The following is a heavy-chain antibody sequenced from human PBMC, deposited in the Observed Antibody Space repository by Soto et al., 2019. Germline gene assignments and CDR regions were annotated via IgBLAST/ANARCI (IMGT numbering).Heavy chain of an antibody. CDR2: MNPNSGNT. J-gene: IGHJ5*02. Sequence: QVPLVQSGAEVKKPGASVKVSCKASGYTFTSYDINWVRQATGQGLEWMGWMNPNSGNTGYAQKFQGRVTMTRNTSISTAYMELSSLRSEDTAVSYCARDPHSSSFVRWFDPWGQGTLVTVSS. CDR3: ARDPHSSSFVRWFDP. D-gene: IGHD6-13*01. V-gene: IGHV1-8*01. CDR1: GYTFTSYD.